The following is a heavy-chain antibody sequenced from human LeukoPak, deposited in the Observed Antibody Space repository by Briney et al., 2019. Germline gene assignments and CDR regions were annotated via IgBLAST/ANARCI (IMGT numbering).Heavy chain of an antibody. CDR3: LAVAGAKFDY. V-gene: IGHV4-39*01. CDR2: IYYSGST. J-gene: IGHJ4*02. CDR1: GGSISSSSYY. D-gene: IGHD6-19*01. Sequence: PSETLFLTCTVSGGSISSSSYYWGWIRQPPGKGLEWIGSIYYSGSTYYNPSLKSRVTISVDTSKNQFSLKLSSVTAADTAVYYCLAVAGAKFDYWGQGTLVTVSS.